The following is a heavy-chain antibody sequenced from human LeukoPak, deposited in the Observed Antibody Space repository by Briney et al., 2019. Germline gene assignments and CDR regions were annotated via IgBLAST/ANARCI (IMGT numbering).Heavy chain of an antibody. J-gene: IGHJ4*02. Sequence: GGSLRLSCAASGFTFSDYYMSWIRQAPGKGLEWVSYISNSGSTIYYADSVKGRVTISRGNAKNSLYLQMKSLRAEDTAVYYCARVDRDFGRPYSDNWGQGTLVTVSS. D-gene: IGHD3-3*01. V-gene: IGHV3-11*01. CDR1: GFTFSDYY. CDR3: ARVDRDFGRPYSDN. CDR2: ISNSGSTI.